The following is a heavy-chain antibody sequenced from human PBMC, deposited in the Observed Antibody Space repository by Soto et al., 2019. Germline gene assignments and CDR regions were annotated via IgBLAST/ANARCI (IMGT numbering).Heavy chain of an antibody. Sequence: QVQLVESGGGVVQPGRSLRLSCVVSGFTFSSFGMHWVRQAPGKGLEWVAVIAFDGSDEYYGDSVKGRFSISRDNSKSTRYLQMNSLRPEDAAVYYCAKGLYSYGSSYVESWVQGTLVTVSS. CDR3: AKGLYSYGSSYVES. D-gene: IGHD5-18*01. V-gene: IGHV3-30*18. J-gene: IGHJ4*02. CDR1: GFTFSSFG. CDR2: IAFDGSDE.